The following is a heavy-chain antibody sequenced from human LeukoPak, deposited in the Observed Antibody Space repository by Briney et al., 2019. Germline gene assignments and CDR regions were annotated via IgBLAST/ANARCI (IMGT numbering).Heavy chain of an antibody. J-gene: IGHJ4*02. CDR1: GASVGSGIYY. CDR2: IDNSGDT. D-gene: IGHD6-13*01. Sequence: SETLSLTCTVSGASVGSGIYYWTWIRQPPGKGLEWIGYIDNSGDTNCNPSLKSRLTVSQDTPKNHFSLRLTSVTAADTAVYYCARAAATFDSWGQGTLVIVSS. CDR3: ARAAATFDS. V-gene: IGHV4-61*03.